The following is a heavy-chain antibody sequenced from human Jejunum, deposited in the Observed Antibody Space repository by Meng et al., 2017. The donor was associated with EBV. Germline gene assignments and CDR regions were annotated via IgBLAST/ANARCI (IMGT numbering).Heavy chain of an antibody. J-gene: IGHJ4*02. V-gene: IGHV3-23*01. Sequence: EVQLLESGGGLVQPGGSLRLSCAGSGFTFSSHSMSWVRQAPGKGLEWVSAITGNGGNTYYADSVKGRFTISRDNSKNTVYLQMNSLRAEDTAVYYCARLTDYWGQGTLVTVSS. CDR3: ARLTDY. CDR2: ITGNGGNT. CDR1: GFTFSSHS. D-gene: IGHD3-9*01.